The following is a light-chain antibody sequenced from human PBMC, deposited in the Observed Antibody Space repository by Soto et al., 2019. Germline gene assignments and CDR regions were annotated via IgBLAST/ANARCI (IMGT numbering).Light chain of an antibody. J-gene: IGKJ1*01. CDR1: QGISTG. CDR3: LQDYNYPWT. Sequence: AIQMTQSPSSLSASVGDRVTITCRASQGISTGLGWYQQKPGKAPKLLIYSASSLQSGVPSRFSGSGSGTDFTLNISSLQPEDFATYYCLQDYNYPWTFGQGTEVEIK. V-gene: IGKV1-6*01. CDR2: SAS.